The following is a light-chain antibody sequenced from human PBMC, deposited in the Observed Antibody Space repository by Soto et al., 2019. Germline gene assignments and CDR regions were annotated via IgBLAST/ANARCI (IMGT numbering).Light chain of an antibody. J-gene: IGKJ1*01. V-gene: IGKV1-5*03. CDR2: KAS. CDR1: QTISSW. Sequence: IQMAPSPSTLSGSLGDRITITFRASQTISSWLAWYQQKPGKAPKLLIYKASTLKSGVPSRFSGSGSGTEFTLTISSLQPDDFATYYCQHYNSYSEAFGQGTKVDIK. CDR3: QHYNSYSEA.